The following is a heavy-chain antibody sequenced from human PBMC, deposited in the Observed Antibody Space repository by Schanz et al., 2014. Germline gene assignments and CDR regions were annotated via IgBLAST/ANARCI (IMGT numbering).Heavy chain of an antibody. Sequence: DVHLLESGGGLVQPGGSLRLSCAASEFTFSTDAMSWVRQAPGKGLEWLSVISASGGDTYYADSVKGRFTISRDNSNKTVDLQMNSLRAEDTAVYYCARDRRNADLDYWGQGTLXTVSS. CDR2: ISASGGDT. D-gene: IGHD1-1*01. CDR3: ARDRRNADLDY. CDR1: EFTFSTDA. V-gene: IGHV3-23*01. J-gene: IGHJ4*02.